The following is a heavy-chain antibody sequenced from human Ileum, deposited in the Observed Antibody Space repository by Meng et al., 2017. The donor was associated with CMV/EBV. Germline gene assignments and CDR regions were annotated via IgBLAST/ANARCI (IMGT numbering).Heavy chain of an antibody. CDR1: SASISPYY. CDR3: ARGQTVRGFEY. Sequence: QAHRRESGPGLVKPSETRALTCTVSSASISPYYWNWIRQPAGKGLGWIGRIYTGGPTDYNPSLKSRVTMSVDTSKNQFFLNLSSVTTADTAVYYCARGQTVRGFEYWGLGILVTVSS. D-gene: IGHD3-10*01. J-gene: IGHJ4*02. V-gene: IGHV4-4*07. CDR2: IYTGGPT.